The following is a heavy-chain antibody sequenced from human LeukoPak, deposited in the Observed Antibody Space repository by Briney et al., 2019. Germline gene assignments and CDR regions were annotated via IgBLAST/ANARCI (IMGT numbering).Heavy chain of an antibody. CDR2: ISSSSINI. V-gene: IGHV3-21*01. CDR3: VRAGATISHWSWRKDAFDI. J-gene: IGHJ3*02. Sequence: GGSLRLSCEASGFTFSSYSMNWVRQAPGKGLEWVSSISSSSINIYYADSVKGRFTISKDKSKNSLYLQMDNLRAEDTAVYYGVRAGATISHWSWRKDAFDIWGQGTMVTVSS. D-gene: IGHD1-26*01. CDR1: GFTFSSYS.